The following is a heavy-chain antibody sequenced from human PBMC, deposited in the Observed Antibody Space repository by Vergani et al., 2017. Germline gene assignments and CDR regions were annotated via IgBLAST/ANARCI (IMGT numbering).Heavy chain of an antibody. D-gene: IGHD2-21*01. CDR2: IKSTFDRGTT. V-gene: IGHV3-15*07. Sequence: VQLVESGGGVVQPGRSLRLSCVASGFSFRNAWMNWVRRTPGKGLEWVGRIKSTFDRGTTDYAAAVKGRFTISRDDSKNTLFLQMNGLKTEDIGVYYCTTDPRYCGDGSCDWLRDHHYYGMDVWGQGTTVTVSS. CDR3: TTDPRYCGDGSCDWLRDHHYYGMDV. J-gene: IGHJ6*02. CDR1: GFSFRNAW.